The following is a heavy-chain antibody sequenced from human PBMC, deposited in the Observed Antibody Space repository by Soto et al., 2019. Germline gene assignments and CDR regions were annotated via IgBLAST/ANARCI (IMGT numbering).Heavy chain of an antibody. Sequence: SETLSLTCAVYGGSFSGYYWSWIRQPPGRGLEWIGEINHSGSTNYNPSLKSRVTISVDTSKNQFSLKLSSVTAADTAVYYCARSPLVYDFWSGYFPTYGMDVWGQGTTVTVSS. CDR2: INHSGST. CDR3: ARSPLVYDFWSGYFPTYGMDV. V-gene: IGHV4-34*01. CDR1: GGSFSGYY. J-gene: IGHJ6*02. D-gene: IGHD3-3*01.